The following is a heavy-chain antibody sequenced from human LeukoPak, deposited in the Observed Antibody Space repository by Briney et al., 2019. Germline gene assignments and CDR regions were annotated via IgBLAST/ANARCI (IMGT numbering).Heavy chain of an antibody. D-gene: IGHD5-12*01. Sequence: SGTLSLTCAVSGGSISSSNWWSWVRQPPGKGLEWIGEIYHSGSTYYNPSLKSRVTISVDRSKNQFSLKLSSVTAADTAVYYCARGSSSGTSGHDAFDIWGQGTMVTVSS. V-gene: IGHV4-4*02. CDR3: ARGSSSGTSGHDAFDI. CDR1: GGSISSSNW. J-gene: IGHJ3*02. CDR2: IYHSGST.